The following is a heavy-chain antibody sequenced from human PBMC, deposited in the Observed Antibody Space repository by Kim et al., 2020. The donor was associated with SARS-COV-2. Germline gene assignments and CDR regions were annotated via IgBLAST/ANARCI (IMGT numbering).Heavy chain of an antibody. CDR1: GGSISSGGYY. Sequence: SETLSLTCTVSGGSISSGGYYWSWIRQHPGKGLEWIGYIYYSGSTYYNPSLKSRVTISVDTSKNQFSLKLSSVTAADTAVYYCARDQKGSSWFNYYGMDVWGQGTTVTVSS. CDR3: ARDQKGSSWFNYYGMDV. V-gene: IGHV4-31*03. D-gene: IGHD6-13*01. J-gene: IGHJ6*02. CDR2: IYYSGST.